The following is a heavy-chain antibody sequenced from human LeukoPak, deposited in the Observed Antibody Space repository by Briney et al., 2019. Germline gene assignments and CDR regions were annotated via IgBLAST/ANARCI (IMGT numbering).Heavy chain of an antibody. CDR1: GYTFTSFG. V-gene: IGHV1-18*01. J-gene: IGHJ5*02. CDR2: ISAYNGDT. Sequence: ASVKVSCTPSGYTFTSFGISWVRQAPGQGLEWMGWISAYNGDTKSAPRFQGRLTMTTDTPTTTAYMDLRSLRSDDTAVYYCARTCPLLYCSSSFFDPWGRGTLVTVSS. CDR3: ARTCPLLYCSSSFFDP. D-gene: IGHD2-2*01.